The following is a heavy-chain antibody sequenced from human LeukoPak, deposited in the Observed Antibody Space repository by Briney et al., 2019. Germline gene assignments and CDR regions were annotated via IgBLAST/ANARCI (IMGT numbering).Heavy chain of an antibody. J-gene: IGHJ5*02. CDR3: TRHRDPDHYDSSGYYYPDWFDP. Sequence: PGGSLRLSCAASGFTFSGSAMHWVRQASGKGLEWVGRIRSKANSYATAYAASVKGRFTISRDDSKNTAYLQMNSLKTEDTAVYYCTRHRDPDHYDSSGYYYPDWFDPWGQGTLVTVSS. CDR1: GFTFSGSA. D-gene: IGHD3-22*01. CDR2: IRSKANSYAT. V-gene: IGHV3-73*01.